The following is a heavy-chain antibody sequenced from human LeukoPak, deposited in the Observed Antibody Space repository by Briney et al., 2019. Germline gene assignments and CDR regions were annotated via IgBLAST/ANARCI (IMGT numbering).Heavy chain of an antibody. Sequence: ASVKASCKASGYTFTSYGISWVRQAPGQGLEWMGWISAYNGDTNYAQKLQGRVTMTTDTSTSTAYMELRSLRSDDTAVYYCARGGPAPHRITLIVVASSTDAFDIWGQGTMVTVSS. CDR2: ISAYNGDT. J-gene: IGHJ3*02. CDR1: GYTFTSYG. CDR3: ARGGPAPHRITLIVVASSTDAFDI. D-gene: IGHD3-22*01. V-gene: IGHV1-18*01.